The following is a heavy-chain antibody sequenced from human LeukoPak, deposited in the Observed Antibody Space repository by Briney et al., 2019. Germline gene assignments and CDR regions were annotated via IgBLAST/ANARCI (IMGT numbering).Heavy chain of an antibody. J-gene: IGHJ4*02. D-gene: IGHD3-22*01. V-gene: IGHV5-51*01. CDR1: GYSFPNFW. CDR2: IHPGDSDT. Sequence: GESVKISCKGSGYSFPNFWIGWVRQMPGKGLEWVGIIHPGDSDTRFSPSFQGQVTISADKSISTAYLQWSSLKASDTAMYYCARQESSGYFNWGQGTLVTVSS. CDR3: ARQESSGYFN.